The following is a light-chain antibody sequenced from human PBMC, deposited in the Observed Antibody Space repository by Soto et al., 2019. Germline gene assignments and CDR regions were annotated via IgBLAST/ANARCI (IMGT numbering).Light chain of an antibody. CDR2: AAS. Sequence: DIQLTQSPSFVSASIGDKVTITCRASQGISSYLAWYQQKPGKAPKLLIYAASTLQGGVPSRFSGSGSGTEFTLTISSLQPEDFATYYCQQLNSYPWTFGQGTKVEIK. V-gene: IGKV1-9*01. CDR3: QQLNSYPWT. J-gene: IGKJ1*01. CDR1: QGISSY.